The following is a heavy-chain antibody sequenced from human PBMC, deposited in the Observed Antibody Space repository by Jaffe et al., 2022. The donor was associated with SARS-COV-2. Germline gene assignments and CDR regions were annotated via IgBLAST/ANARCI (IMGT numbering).Heavy chain of an antibody. J-gene: IGHJ6*02. CDR1: GFTFSSYG. V-gene: IGHV3-33*01. CDR3: ASSSSSWPTYGMDV. Sequence: QVQLVESGGGVVQPGRSLRLSCAASGFTFSSYGMHWVRQAPGKGLEWVAVIWYDGSNKYYADSVKGRFTISRDNSKNTLYLQMNSLRAEDTAVYYCASSSSSWPTYGMDVWGQGTTVTVSS. D-gene: IGHD6-13*01. CDR2: IWYDGSNK.